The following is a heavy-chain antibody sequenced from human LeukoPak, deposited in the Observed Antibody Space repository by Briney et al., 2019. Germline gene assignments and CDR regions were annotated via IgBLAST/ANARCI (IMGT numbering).Heavy chain of an antibody. CDR3: ARDLEGDY. V-gene: IGHV3-21*01. CDR1: GFTFSSYS. CDR2: IDGSGRYT. D-gene: IGHD3-3*01. J-gene: IGHJ4*02. Sequence: GGSLRLSCAVSGFTFSSYSMNWVRQAPGKGLEWVSSIDGSGRYTFYADSVKGRFTISRDNAKNSLYLQMNSLRAEDTAVYYCARDLEGDYWGQGTLVTVSS.